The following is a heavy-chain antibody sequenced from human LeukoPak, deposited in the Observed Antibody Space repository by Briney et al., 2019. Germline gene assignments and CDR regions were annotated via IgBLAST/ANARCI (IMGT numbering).Heavy chain of an antibody. CDR2: IKRKTEGGTT. CDR3: TTAVGATEDFDY. V-gene: IGHV3-15*01. Sequence: GGSLRLSCAASGFTFRNAWMSWVRQAPGQGLEWVGRIKRKTEGGTTNYAAPVKGRFSISRDDSKNRLYLQINSLKIEDTAVYYCTTAVGATEDFDYWGQGTLVTVSS. CDR1: GFTFRNAW. J-gene: IGHJ4*02. D-gene: IGHD1-26*01.